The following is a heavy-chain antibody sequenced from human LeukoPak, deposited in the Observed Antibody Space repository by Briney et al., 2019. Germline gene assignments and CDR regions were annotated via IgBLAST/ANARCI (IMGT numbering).Heavy chain of an antibody. CDR3: ARGSNGPAF. CDR1: GFTVSNSY. D-gene: IGHD6-19*01. J-gene: IGHJ4*02. Sequence: PGGSLRLSCVASGFTVSNSYMSWVRQAPGKGLEWVSVIYSDGGTFYSDSVKGRFTISRDYSKSTLYLQMNSLRADDTAVYYCARGSNGPAFWGQGTLVTVSS. V-gene: IGHV3-53*01. CDR2: IYSDGGT.